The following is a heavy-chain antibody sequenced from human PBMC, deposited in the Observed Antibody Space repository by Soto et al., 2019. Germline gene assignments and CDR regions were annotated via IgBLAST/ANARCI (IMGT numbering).Heavy chain of an antibody. CDR1: GGSFSGYY. CDR2: INHNGST. CDR3: ARVLNFWSGYYPTLFYFDY. D-gene: IGHD3-3*01. J-gene: IGHJ4*02. Sequence: LSLTCAVYGGSFSGYYWSWIRQPPGKGLEWIGEINHNGSTNYNPPLKSRVTISVDTSKNQFSLKLSSVTAADTAVYYCARVLNFWSGYYPTLFYFDYWGQGTLVTVSS. V-gene: IGHV4-34*01.